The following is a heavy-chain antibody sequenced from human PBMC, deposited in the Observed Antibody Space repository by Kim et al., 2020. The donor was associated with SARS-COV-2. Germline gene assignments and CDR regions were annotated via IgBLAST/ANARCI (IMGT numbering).Heavy chain of an antibody. Sequence: GGSLRLSCAASGFTFSSYGMHWVRQAPGKGLEWLAVISYDGSNKYYADSVKGRFTISIDNSKNTLYLQMNSLRAEDTAVYYCAKHGYKAWDSSGYYYQASHYYSYYRMDVWGQGTTVTVSS. J-gene: IGHJ6*02. CDR2: ISYDGSNK. CDR3: AKHGYKAWDSSGYYYQASHYYSYYRMDV. D-gene: IGHD3-22*01. CDR1: GFTFSSYG. V-gene: IGHV3-30*18.